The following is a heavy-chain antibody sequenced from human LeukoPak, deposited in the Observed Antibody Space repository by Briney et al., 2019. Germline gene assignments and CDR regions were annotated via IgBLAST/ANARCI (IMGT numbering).Heavy chain of an antibody. Sequence: ASVKVSCKASGYTFTSYDINWVRQATGQGLEWMGWMNPNSGNTGYAQKFQGRVTITRNTSISTAYMELSSLRSEDTAVYYCARGTGYSVYYYMDVWGKGTTVTVSS. J-gene: IGHJ6*03. CDR2: MNPNSGNT. CDR3: ARGTGYSVYYYMDV. D-gene: IGHD5/OR15-5a*01. CDR1: GYTFTSYD. V-gene: IGHV1-8*03.